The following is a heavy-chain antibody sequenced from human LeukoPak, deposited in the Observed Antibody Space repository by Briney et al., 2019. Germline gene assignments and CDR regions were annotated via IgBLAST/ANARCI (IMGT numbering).Heavy chain of an antibody. CDR3: ARAQAGTFDY. Sequence: SQTLSLTCDISGDSVSSNSAAWNWIRQSPSRGLEWLGRAYCRSKWYSDYAVSVESRITISPDTSKNQFSLQLDSMTPEDTAVYYCARAQAGTFDYWGQGTLVTVSS. J-gene: IGHJ4*02. CDR2: AYCRSKWYS. V-gene: IGHV6-1*01. CDR1: GDSVSSNSAA. D-gene: IGHD1-7*01.